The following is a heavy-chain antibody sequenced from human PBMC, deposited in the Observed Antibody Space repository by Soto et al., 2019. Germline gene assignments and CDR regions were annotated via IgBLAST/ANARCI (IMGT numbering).Heavy chain of an antibody. CDR3: AKHRPMSSNLYI. CDR2: ISANGDTT. CDR1: GFTFTNYA. V-gene: IGHV3-23*01. J-gene: IGHJ4*02. Sequence: WGSLRLSCAASGFTFTNYAFSWLRQAPGKGLEWVSAISANGDTTYYADSVKGRFTISRDNSKNSLYLQMNSLRAEDTAVYYCAKHRPMSSNLYIWGQGTLVTVSS. D-gene: IGHD3-16*01.